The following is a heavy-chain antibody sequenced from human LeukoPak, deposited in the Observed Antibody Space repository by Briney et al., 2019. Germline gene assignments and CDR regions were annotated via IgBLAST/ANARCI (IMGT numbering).Heavy chain of an antibody. Sequence: SETLSLTCTVSGGSISSGDYYWSWIRQPPGKGLEWIGYIYYSGSTYYNPSLKSRVTISVDTSKNQFSLKLSSVTAADTAVYYCARALEGIAAAGTRVWYFDLWGRGTLVTVSS. J-gene: IGHJ2*01. CDR2: IYYSGST. CDR3: ARALEGIAAAGTRVWYFDL. V-gene: IGHV4-30-4*01. CDR1: GGSISSGDYY. D-gene: IGHD6-13*01.